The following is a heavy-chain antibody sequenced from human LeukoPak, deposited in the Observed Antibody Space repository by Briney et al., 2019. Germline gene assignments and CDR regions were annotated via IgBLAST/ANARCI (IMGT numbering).Heavy chain of an antibody. D-gene: IGHD3-10*01. CDR1: GYSISSAYY. Sequence: SETLSLTCTLSGYSISSAYYWGWIRQPPGKGLEWIGSIYHSGSTYYNPSLKSRVAISVDTSKNQFSLRLSSVTAADTAVYYCVGKGYYGSGLDYWGQGTLVTVSS. CDR2: IYHSGST. CDR3: VGKGYYGSGLDY. J-gene: IGHJ4*02. V-gene: IGHV4-38-2*02.